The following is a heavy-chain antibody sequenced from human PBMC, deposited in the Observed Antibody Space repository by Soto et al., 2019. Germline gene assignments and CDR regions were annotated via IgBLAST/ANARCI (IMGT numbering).Heavy chain of an antibody. Sequence: GGSLRLSCAASGFTFSSYSMNWVRQAPGKGLEWVSYISSSSSTIYYADSVKGRFTISRDNAKNSLYLQMNSLRDEDTAVYYCARGSSYYDYVWGSPLPWGQGTLVTVSS. CDR2: ISSSSSTI. CDR3: ARGSSYYDYVWGSPLP. D-gene: IGHD3-16*01. CDR1: GFTFSSYS. V-gene: IGHV3-48*02. J-gene: IGHJ5*02.